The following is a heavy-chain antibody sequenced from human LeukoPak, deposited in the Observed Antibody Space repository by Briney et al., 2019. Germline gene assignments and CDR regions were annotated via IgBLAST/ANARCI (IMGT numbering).Heavy chain of an antibody. CDR2: IYSGGST. D-gene: IGHD3-16*02. CDR3: ARDLFVSSMDV. J-gene: IGHJ6*04. Sequence: GGSLRLSCAASGFTFSSYGMHWVRQAPGKGLEWVAVIYSGGSTYYADSVKGRFTISRDNSKNTLYLQMNSLRAEDTAVYYCARDLFVSSMDVWGKGTTVTVSS. CDR1: GFTFSSYG. V-gene: IGHV3-NL1*01.